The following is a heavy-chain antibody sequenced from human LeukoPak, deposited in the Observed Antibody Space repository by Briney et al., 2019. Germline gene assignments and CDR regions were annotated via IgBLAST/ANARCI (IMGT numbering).Heavy chain of an antibody. J-gene: IGHJ5*02. V-gene: IGHV3-33*01. CDR1: GFTFSSYG. CDR2: IWYDGSNK. CDR3: ARDGYPDGACNWFDP. Sequence: GGSLRLSCAASGFTFSSYGMHWVRQAPGKGLEWVAVIWYDGSNKYYADSVKGRFTISRDNSKNTLYLQMNSLRDEDTAVYDCARDGYPDGACNWFDPWGQGTLVTVSS. D-gene: IGHD5-12*01.